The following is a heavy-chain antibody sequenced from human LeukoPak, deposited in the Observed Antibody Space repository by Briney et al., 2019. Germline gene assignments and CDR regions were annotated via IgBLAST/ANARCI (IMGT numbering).Heavy chain of an antibody. Sequence: SETLSLTCTASGGSISSYYWSRIRQPPGKGLEWIGYIYYSGSTNYNPSLKSRVTISVDTSKNQFSLKLSSVTAADTAVYYCARQSTCSSTSCHPNWFDPWGQGTLVTVSS. J-gene: IGHJ5*02. CDR1: GGSISSYY. V-gene: IGHV4-59*08. CDR2: IYYSGST. CDR3: ARQSTCSSTSCHPNWFDP. D-gene: IGHD2-2*01.